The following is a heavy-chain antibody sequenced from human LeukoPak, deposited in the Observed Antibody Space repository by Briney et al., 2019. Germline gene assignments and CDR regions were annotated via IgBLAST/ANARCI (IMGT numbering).Heavy chain of an antibody. J-gene: IGHJ4*02. V-gene: IGHV1-18*01. Sequence: ASVKVSCKASGYTFTSYGISWVRQAPGQGLEWMGWISAYNGNTNYAQKLQGRVTMTTDTSTSTAYMELRSLRSDDTAVYYCAKVRSGSSTWALRIFDNWGQGTLVTVSS. D-gene: IGHD2-2*01. CDR2: ISAYNGNT. CDR1: GYTFTSYG. CDR3: AKVRSGSSTWALRIFDN.